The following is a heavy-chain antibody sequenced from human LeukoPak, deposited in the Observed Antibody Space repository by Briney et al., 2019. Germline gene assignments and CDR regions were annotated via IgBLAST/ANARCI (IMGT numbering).Heavy chain of an antibody. V-gene: IGHV5-51*01. CDR3: ARRIDGSGSRAFDI. CDR1: GYSFTNYW. CDR2: IYPGDSDT. J-gene: IGHJ3*02. Sequence: GESLQISCKGSGYSFTNYWIGWVRQMPGKGLEWMGIIYPGDSDTRYSPSFQGQVTFSADKSISTAYLQWSSLKASDTAMYYCARRIDGSGSRAFDIWGQGTMVTVSS. D-gene: IGHD3-22*01.